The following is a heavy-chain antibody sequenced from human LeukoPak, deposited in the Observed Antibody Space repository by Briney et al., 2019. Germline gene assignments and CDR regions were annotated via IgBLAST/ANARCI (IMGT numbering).Heavy chain of an antibody. V-gene: IGHV3-9*03. CDR1: GFTFDDYA. CDR2: ISWNSGSI. D-gene: IGHD6-19*01. J-gene: IGHJ2*01. Sequence: GRSLRLSCAASGFTFDDYAMHWVRQAPGKGLEWVSGISWNSGSIGYADSVKGRFTISRDNAKNSLYLQMNSLRAEDMALYYCAKAQGGSGWYGPNWYFDLWGRGTLVTV. CDR3: AKAQGGSGWYGPNWYFDL.